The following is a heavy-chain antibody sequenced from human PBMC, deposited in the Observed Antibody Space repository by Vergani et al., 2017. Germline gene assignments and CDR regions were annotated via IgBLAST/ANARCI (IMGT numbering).Heavy chain of an antibody. D-gene: IGHD6-19*01. J-gene: IGHJ3*02. CDR3: ASNLLYSSGWYDGAFDI. V-gene: IGHV1-8*01. CDR2: MNPNSGNT. CDR1: GYTFTSYD. Sequence: QVQLVQSGAEVKKPGASVKVSCKASGYTFTSYDINWVRQATGQGLEWMGWMNPNSGNTGYAQKFQGRVTMTTDTSTSTAYMELRSLRSDDTAVYYCASNLLYSSGWYDGAFDIWGQGTMVTVSS.